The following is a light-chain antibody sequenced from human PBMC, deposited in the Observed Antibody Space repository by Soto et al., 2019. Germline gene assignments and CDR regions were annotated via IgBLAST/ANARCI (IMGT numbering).Light chain of an antibody. CDR3: SSYTSSSTL. J-gene: IGLJ1*01. V-gene: IGLV2-14*01. Sequence: QSVLTQPASVSGSPGQSITISCTGTSSDVGGYNYVSWYQQHLGKAPKLMIYEVSNRPSGVSSRFSGSKSGNTASLTISGLQAEDEADYYCSSYTSSSTLFGTGTKVTVL. CDR1: SSDVGGYNY. CDR2: EVS.